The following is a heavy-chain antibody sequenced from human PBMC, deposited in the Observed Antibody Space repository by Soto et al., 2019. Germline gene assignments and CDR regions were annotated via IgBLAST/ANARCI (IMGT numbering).Heavy chain of an antibody. CDR2: ISSSSSTT. J-gene: IGHJ6*03. V-gene: IGHV3-48*01. Sequence: GGSLRLSCAASGFTFSSYSMNWVRQAPGKGLEWVSYISSSSSTTYYADSVKGRFTISRDNAKNSLYLQMNSLRAEDTAVYYCARDAWQLVRGYDYYYYYMDVWGKGTTVTVSS. CDR1: GFTFSSYS. CDR3: ARDAWQLVRGYDYYYYYMDV. D-gene: IGHD6-6*01.